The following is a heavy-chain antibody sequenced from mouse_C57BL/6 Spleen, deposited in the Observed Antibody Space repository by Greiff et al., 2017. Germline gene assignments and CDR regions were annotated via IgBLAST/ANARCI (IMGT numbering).Heavy chain of an antibody. D-gene: IGHD1-3*01. J-gene: IGHJ3*01. CDR3: TLNNDGKAWFAY. CDR1: GFTFSNYW. Sequence: EVHLVESGGGLVQPGGSMKLSCVASGFTFSNYWMNWVRQSPEKGLEWVAQISFKSDNYASHYAVSVKGRFTISRDKSKSSVYLQMNYVRAEDTGIDYCTLNNDGKAWFAYWGQGTLVTVSA. V-gene: IGHV6-3*01. CDR2: ISFKSDNYAS.